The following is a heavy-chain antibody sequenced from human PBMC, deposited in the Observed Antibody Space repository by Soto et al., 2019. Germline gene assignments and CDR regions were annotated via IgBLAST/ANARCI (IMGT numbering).Heavy chain of an antibody. J-gene: IGHJ4*02. CDR1: GGSISSYY. V-gene: IGHV4-59*01. Sequence: SETLSLTCTVSGGSISSYYWSWIRQPPGKGLEWIGYIYYSGSTNYNPSLKSRVTISVDTSKNQFSLKLSSVTAADTAVYYCARDRAGSGIDYWGQGTLVTVSS. D-gene: IGHD3-10*01. CDR2: IYYSGST. CDR3: ARDRAGSGIDY.